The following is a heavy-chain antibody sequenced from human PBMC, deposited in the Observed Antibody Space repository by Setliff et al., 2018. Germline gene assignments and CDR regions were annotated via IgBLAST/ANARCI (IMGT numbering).Heavy chain of an antibody. D-gene: IGHD3-10*02. CDR2: TIPMFGAT. Sequence: SVKVSCKASGGSFSSYGITWVRQAPGQGLEWMGGTIPMFGATNYAQKFQGRVTIIKDESTSTAYMELSSLRSEDTAVYYCAREMLVVRGVNSYYYYMDVWGKGTTVTVSS. V-gene: IGHV1-69*05. CDR1: GGSFSSYG. J-gene: IGHJ6*03. CDR3: AREMLVVRGVNSYYYYMDV.